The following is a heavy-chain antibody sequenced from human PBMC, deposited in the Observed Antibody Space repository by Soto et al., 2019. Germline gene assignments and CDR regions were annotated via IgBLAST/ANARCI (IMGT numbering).Heavy chain of an antibody. CDR2: IYKSATT. CDR3: ARGRYCLNGRCFPNWFDS. J-gene: IGHJ5*01. D-gene: IGHD2-15*01. Sequence: SETLSLTCSVSGDSISSVDYFWAWIRQPPGQALEYIGYIYKSATTYYNPSFESRVAISLDTSKSQFSLNVTSVTAADTAVYFCARGRYCLNGRCFPNWFDSWGQGTLVTVSS. CDR1: GDSISSVDYF. V-gene: IGHV4-30-4*01.